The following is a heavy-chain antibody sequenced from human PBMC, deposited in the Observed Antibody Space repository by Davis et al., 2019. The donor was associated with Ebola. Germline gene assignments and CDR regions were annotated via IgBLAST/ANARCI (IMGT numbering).Heavy chain of an antibody. J-gene: IGHJ4*02. CDR1: GFTFSSYW. Sequence: PGGSLRLSCAASGFTFSSYWMHWVRQAPGKGLVWVSRINSDGSSTSYADSVKGRFTISRDNSKNTLYLQMNSLRAEDTAVYYCAKESASGYSYGCGDYWGQGTLVTVSS. D-gene: IGHD5-18*01. V-gene: IGHV3-74*01. CDR2: INSDGSST. CDR3: AKESASGYSYGCGDY.